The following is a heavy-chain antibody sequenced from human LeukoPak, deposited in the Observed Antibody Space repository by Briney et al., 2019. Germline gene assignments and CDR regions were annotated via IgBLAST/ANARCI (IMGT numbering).Heavy chain of an antibody. V-gene: IGHV3-21*01. Sequence: GGSLRLSCAASGFTFSSYSMNWVRQAPGKGLEWVSSISSSSSYIYYADSVKGRFTISRDNAKNSLYLQMNSLRAEDTAVYYCARGASIVVDNGYYFDYWGQGTLVTVSS. CDR3: ARGASIVVDNGYYFDY. J-gene: IGHJ4*02. D-gene: IGHD3-22*01. CDR2: ISSSSSYI. CDR1: GFTFSSYS.